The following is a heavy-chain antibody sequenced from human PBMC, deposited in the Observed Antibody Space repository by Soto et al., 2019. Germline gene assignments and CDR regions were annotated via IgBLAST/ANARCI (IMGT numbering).Heavy chain of an antibody. V-gene: IGHV3-23*01. CDR3: AKDPVIAVAPSWFDP. CDR2: ISGSGGST. CDR1: GFTFSSYA. D-gene: IGHD6-19*01. Sequence: GGSLRLSCAASGFTFSSYAMSWVRQAPGKGLEWVSAISGSGGSTYYADSVKGRFTISRDNSKNTLYLQMNSLRAEDTDVYYCAKDPVIAVAPSWFDPWGQGTLVTVSS. J-gene: IGHJ5*02.